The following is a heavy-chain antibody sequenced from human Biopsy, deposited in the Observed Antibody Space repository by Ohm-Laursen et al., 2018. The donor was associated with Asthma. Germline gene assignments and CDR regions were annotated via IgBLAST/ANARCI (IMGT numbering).Heavy chain of an antibody. D-gene: IGHD4-17*01. CDR1: GFSFSNFA. V-gene: IGHV3-30*01. CDR2: ISKDAGTQ. Sequence: SLRLSCTASGFSFSNFAIHWVRQAPGKGLEWVGVISKDAGTQDYADSVKGRFTMARDNSKNTLDLQMNSLREEDTAVYYCVRDGADDAFDIWGQGTVVSVSS. CDR3: VRDGADDAFDI. J-gene: IGHJ3*02.